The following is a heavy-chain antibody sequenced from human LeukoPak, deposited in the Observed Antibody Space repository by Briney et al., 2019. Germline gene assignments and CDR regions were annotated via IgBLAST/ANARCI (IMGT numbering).Heavy chain of an antibody. V-gene: IGHV1-2*02. CDR3: ARERTPGSGYGVDY. CDR2: INPNINDT. Sequence: ASVKVSCKSSGYTFTGYYIHWVRQAPGQGLEWVGWINPNINDTNYAQKFQGRVTMTGDRSISTAYMELSRLRSDDTAVYYCARERTPGSGYGVDYWGQGTVVTVSS. J-gene: IGHJ4*02. D-gene: IGHD6-25*01. CDR1: GYTFTGYY.